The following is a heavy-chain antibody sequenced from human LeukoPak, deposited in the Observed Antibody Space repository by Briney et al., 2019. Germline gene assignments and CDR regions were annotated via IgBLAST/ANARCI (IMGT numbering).Heavy chain of an antibody. CDR1: GGSISSSNW. V-gene: IGHV4-4*02. CDR3: ARVSSSWYQDWYFDL. Sequence: SETLSLTCAVSGGSISSSNWWSWVRQPPGKGLEWIGEIYHSGNTNYNPSLKSRVTILEDKSKNQFSLKLSSVTAADTAVYYCARVSSSWYQDWYFDLWGRGTLVTVSS. D-gene: IGHD6-13*01. CDR2: IYHSGNT. J-gene: IGHJ2*01.